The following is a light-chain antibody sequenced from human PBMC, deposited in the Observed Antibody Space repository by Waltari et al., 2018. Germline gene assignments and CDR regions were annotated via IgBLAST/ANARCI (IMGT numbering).Light chain of an antibody. CDR1: QDIRNE. Sequence: QMTQSPSSLSASVGNRVTITCRASQDIRNELGWYQQQPGKAPKSLIYAASSLHSGVPSRFSGSGYGTEFTLTISALQPEDFATYYCLQHTTYPYTFGQGTKLEI. V-gene: IGKV1-17*01. CDR2: AAS. CDR3: LQHTTYPYT. J-gene: IGKJ2*01.